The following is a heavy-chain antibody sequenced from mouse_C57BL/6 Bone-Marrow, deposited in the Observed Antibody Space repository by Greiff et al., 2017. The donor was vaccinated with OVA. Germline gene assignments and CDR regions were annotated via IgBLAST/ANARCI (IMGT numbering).Heavy chain of an antibody. J-gene: IGHJ3*01. CDR2: ISYDGSN. Sequence: EVKLVESGPGLVKPSQSLSLTCSVTGYSITSGYYWNWIRQFPGNKLEWMGYISYDGSNNYNPSLKNRISITRDTSKNQFFLKLNSVTTEDTATYYCARDRLSWGQGTLVTVSA. V-gene: IGHV3-6*01. CDR3: ARDRLS. CDR1: GYSITSGYY.